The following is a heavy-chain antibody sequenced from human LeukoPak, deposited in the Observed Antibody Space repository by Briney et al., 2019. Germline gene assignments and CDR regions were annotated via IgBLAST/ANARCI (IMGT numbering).Heavy chain of an antibody. J-gene: IGHJ4*02. D-gene: IGHD6-13*01. CDR1: GGSLSRGGYY. V-gene: IGHV4-31*03. CDR3: ARAAAGRKTFDY. Sequence: SETLSLTCTVSGGSLSRGGYYWSWVRPPPGKGPEWIGYIYYSGSTYYNPSLKSRVTISVDTSKNQFSLKLSFVTAADTAVYYCARAAAGRKTFDYWGQGTLVTVSS. CDR2: IYYSGST.